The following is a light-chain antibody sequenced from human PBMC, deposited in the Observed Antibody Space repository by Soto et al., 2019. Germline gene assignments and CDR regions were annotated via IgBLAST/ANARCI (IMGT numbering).Light chain of an antibody. CDR1: QSVSSTY. CDR2: GTS. Sequence: EIVLTQSPATLSLSPGERATLSCRASQSVSSTYLGWYQQRPGQPPRLLMSGTSNRATGTQDRFSGSGSGTDFTLTISRLEPEDFAVYYCKQCGSPPITFGQGTRLEIK. V-gene: IGKV3-20*01. CDR3: KQCGSPPIT. J-gene: IGKJ5*01.